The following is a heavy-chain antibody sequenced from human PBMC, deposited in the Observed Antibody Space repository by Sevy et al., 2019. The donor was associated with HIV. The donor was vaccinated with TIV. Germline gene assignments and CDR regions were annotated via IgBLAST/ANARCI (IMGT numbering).Heavy chain of an antibody. D-gene: IGHD1-26*01. CDR1: GFTFSTYS. CDR2: ISGSGITT. J-gene: IGHJ4*02. CDR3: ARRISGATLPFDY. V-gene: IGHV3-23*01. Sequence: GESLKISCAASGFTFSTYSMSWVRQAPGKGLEWVSVISGSGITTYYADSVRGRFTISRDNSKNMVHLQMNSLRAEDTAVYYCARRISGATLPFDYWGQGTLVTVSS.